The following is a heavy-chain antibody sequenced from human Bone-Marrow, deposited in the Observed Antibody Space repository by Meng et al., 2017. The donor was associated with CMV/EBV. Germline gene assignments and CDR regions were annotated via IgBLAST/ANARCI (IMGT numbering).Heavy chain of an antibody. J-gene: IGHJ3*02. CDR2: ISWNSGSI. D-gene: IGHD2-2*01. CDR3: ARDQDIVVVPAAMGAGDAFDI. Sequence: GGSLRLSCAASGFTFDDYAMHWVRQAPWKGLEWVSGISWNSGSIGYADSVKGRFTISRDNAKNSLYLQMNSLRAEDTAVYYCARDQDIVVVPAAMGAGDAFDIWGQGTMVT. V-gene: IGHV3-9*01. CDR1: GFTFDDYA.